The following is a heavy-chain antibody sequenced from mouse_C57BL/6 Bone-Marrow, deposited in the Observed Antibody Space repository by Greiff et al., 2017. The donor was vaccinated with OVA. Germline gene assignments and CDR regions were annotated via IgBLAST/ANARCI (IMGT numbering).Heavy chain of an antibody. J-gene: IGHJ3*01. CDR3: TRSYYSSSYAAWFAY. D-gene: IGHD1-1*01. Sequence: VQLQQSGTVLARPGASVKMSCTTSGYTFTSYWMHWVKQRPGQGLEWIGAIYPGNSDTSYNQKFKGKAKLTAVTSASTAYMELSSLTNEDSAVYYCTRSYYSSSYAAWFAYWGQGTLVTVSA. CDR2: IYPGNSDT. V-gene: IGHV1-5*01. CDR1: GYTFTSYW.